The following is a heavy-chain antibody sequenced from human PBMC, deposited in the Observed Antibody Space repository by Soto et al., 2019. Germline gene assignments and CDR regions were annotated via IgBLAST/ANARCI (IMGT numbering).Heavy chain of an antibody. V-gene: IGHV4-31*03. Sequence: SETLSLTCTVSGGSISSGAYYWGWIRQHPGKGLEWIGYISHRGTAYYTPSLKSRVSLSVDPSKSQFSLNVTSLTAADTAVYYCARVSATGTRWFDPWGQGTLVTVSS. CDR2: ISHRGTA. D-gene: IGHD6-13*01. CDR1: GGSISSGAYY. J-gene: IGHJ5*02. CDR3: ARVSATGTRWFDP.